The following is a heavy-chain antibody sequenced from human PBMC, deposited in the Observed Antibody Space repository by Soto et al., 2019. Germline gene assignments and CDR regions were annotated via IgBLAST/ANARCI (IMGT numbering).Heavy chain of an antibody. V-gene: IGHV3-11*01. J-gene: IGHJ3*02. CDR2: ISSSGSTI. Sequence: GGSLRLSCAASGFTFSDYYMSWIRQAPGKGLEWVSYISSSGSTIYYADSVKGRFTISRDNAKNSLYLQMNSLRAEDTAVYYCAGDCSGGSCYSSDGAFDIWGQGTMGTVSS. CDR3: AGDCSGGSCYSSDGAFDI. D-gene: IGHD2-15*01. CDR1: GFTFSDYY.